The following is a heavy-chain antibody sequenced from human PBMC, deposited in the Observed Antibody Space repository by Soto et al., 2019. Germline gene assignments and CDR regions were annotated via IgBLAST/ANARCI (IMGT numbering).Heavy chain of an antibody. V-gene: IGHV4-4*02. J-gene: IGHJ6*02. CDR3: ARHRVSAVAGKGYYYYGMDV. D-gene: IGHD6-19*01. CDR2: IYHSGST. CDR1: GGSISSSNW. Sequence: QVQLQESGPGLVKPSGTLSLTCAVSGGSISSSNWWSWVRQPPGKGLEWIGEIYHSGSTNYNPSLKSRVTISVDKSKNQFFLKLSSVTAADTAVYYCARHRVSAVAGKGYYYYGMDVWGQGTTVTVSS.